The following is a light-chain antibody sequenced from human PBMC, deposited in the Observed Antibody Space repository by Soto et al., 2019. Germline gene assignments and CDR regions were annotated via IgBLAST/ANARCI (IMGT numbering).Light chain of an antibody. CDR1: QESSSN. V-gene: IGKV1-9*01. CDR2: GAS. Sequence: DIALAQSPSFVSASVGDRVTVTCRSSQESSSNLAWYQQKPGKALKVLISGASTLQSGVPPRLGGSGSGTAFARTISSLQPEDFATYYCQQVQDHPITFGGGTKVEL. J-gene: IGKJ4*01. CDR3: QQVQDHPIT.